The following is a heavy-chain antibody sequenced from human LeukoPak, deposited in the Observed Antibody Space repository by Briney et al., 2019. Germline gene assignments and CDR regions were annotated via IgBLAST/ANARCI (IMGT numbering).Heavy chain of an antibody. V-gene: IGHV3-21*01. D-gene: IGHD6-13*01. CDR1: GFNFRSYS. J-gene: IGHJ6*02. CDR3: ARDGNNIATAAGVYYYGMDV. CDR2: ISSSSTYI. Sequence: PGGSLRLSCVVSGFNFRSYSMNWVRQDPGKGLEWVSSISSSSTYIYYADSVKGRFTISRDNAKNSLYLQMNSLRAEDTAVYYCARDGNNIATAAGVYYYGMDVWGQGTTVTVSS.